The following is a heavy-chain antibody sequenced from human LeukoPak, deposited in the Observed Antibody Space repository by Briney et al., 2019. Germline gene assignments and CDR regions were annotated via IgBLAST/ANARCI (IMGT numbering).Heavy chain of an antibody. Sequence: GRSPRLSCAASGFTFSSYGMHWVRQAPGKGLEWVAVISYDGSNKYYADSVKGRFTISRDNSKNTLYLQMNSLRAEDTAVYYCASIRGTETPYWGQGTLVTVSS. CDR3: ASIRGTETPY. CDR2: ISYDGSNK. V-gene: IGHV3-30*03. CDR1: GFTFSSYG. D-gene: IGHD1-26*01. J-gene: IGHJ4*02.